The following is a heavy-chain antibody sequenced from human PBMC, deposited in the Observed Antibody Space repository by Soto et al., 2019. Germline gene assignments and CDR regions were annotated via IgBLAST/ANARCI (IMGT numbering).Heavy chain of an antibody. J-gene: IGHJ3*02. CDR1: GFTFSDYN. D-gene: IGHD5-12*01. Sequence: GGSLRLSCAASGFTFSDYNMNWVRQAPGKGLEWVSSISSSSSAIYYLDSVKGRFTISRDNAKNSLYLQMNSLRAEDTAVYYCARDVSGYSDFDIWGQGTKVTVSS. CDR3: ARDVSGYSDFDI. CDR2: ISSSSSAI. V-gene: IGHV3-21*01.